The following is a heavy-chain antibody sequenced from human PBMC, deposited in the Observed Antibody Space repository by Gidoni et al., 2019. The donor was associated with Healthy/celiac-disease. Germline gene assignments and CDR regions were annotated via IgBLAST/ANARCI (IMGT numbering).Heavy chain of an antibody. J-gene: IGHJ4*02. V-gene: IGHV1-69*01. CDR2: TIPSFGTA. Sequence: QLQLVQSGAEVMKPGSSVKVPCKASGGTFSSSAISWVRQAPGQGLEWMGGTIPSFGTANDAQKFKGRVTITADESTSTAYMELSSLRSEATALYYCARETGTIIVWGQGTLVTVSS. D-gene: IGHD1-7*01. CDR3: ARETGTIIV. CDR1: GGTFSSSA.